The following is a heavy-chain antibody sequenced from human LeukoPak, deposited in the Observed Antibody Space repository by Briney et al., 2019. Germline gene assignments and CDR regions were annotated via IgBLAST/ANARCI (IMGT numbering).Heavy chain of an antibody. Sequence: GGSLRLSCAASGFTFSSYSMNWVRQAPGKGLEWVSSISSSSSYIYYAGSVKGRFTISRDNAKNSLYLQMNSLRAEDTAVYYCARSDIAAAGTFDNWGQGTLVTVSS. CDR3: ARSDIAAAGTFDN. CDR2: ISSSSSYI. V-gene: IGHV3-21*01. CDR1: GFTFSSYS. D-gene: IGHD6-13*01. J-gene: IGHJ4*02.